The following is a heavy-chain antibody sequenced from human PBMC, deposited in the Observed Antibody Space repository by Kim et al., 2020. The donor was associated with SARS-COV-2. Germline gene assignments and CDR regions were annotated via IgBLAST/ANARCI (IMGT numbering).Heavy chain of an antibody. D-gene: IGHD3-10*01. J-gene: IGHJ4*02. CDR2: IYYSGST. CDR3: ARSSRGGYFDY. CDR1: GGSISSGGYY. Sequence: SETLSLTCTVSGGSISSGGYYWSWIRQHPGKGLEWIGYIYYSGSTYYNPSLKSRVTISVDTSKNQFSLKLSSVTAADTAVYYCARSSRGGYFDYWGQGTLVTVSS. V-gene: IGHV4-31*03.